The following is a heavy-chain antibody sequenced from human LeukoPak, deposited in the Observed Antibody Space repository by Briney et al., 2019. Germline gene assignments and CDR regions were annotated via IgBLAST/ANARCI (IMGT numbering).Heavy chain of an antibody. D-gene: IGHD2-2*02. CDR2: ISYDGSNK. V-gene: IGHV3-30*18. J-gene: IGHJ6*02. Sequence: GGSLRLSCAASGFTFGSYGMHWVRQAPGKGLEWVAVISYDGSNKYYADSVKGRFTISRDNSKNTLYLQMNSLRAEDTAVYYCAKSIVVVPAAIPVYYYYGMDVWGQGTTVTVSS. CDR1: GFTFGSYG. CDR3: AKSIVVVPAAIPVYYYYGMDV.